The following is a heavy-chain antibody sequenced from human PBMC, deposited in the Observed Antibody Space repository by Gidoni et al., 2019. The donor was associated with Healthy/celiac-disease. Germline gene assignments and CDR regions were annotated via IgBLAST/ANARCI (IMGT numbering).Heavy chain of an antibody. Sequence: QVQLVESGGGLVKPGGSLRLSCAASGFTFSDYYMSWIRQAPGKGLEWVSYISSSSSYTNYADSVKGRFTISRDNAKNSLYLQMNSLRAEDTAVYYCARDQSHDYGDSVAFDIWGQGTMVTVSS. CDR1: GFTFSDYY. V-gene: IGHV3-11*06. D-gene: IGHD4-17*01. CDR2: ISSSSSYT. J-gene: IGHJ3*02. CDR3: ARDQSHDYGDSVAFDI.